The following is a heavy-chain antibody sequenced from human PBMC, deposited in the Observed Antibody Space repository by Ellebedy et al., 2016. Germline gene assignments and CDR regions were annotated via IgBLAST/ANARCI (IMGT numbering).Heavy chain of an antibody. V-gene: IGHV3-23*01. CDR2: ITGETATT. CDR3: AKDLAMVVPYGMDV. CDR1: GFTLNNYA. J-gene: IGHJ6*02. D-gene: IGHD2-21*01. Sequence: GESLKISCAASGFTLNNYAMTWIRQAAGEGLEWVSAITGETATTYYADSVKGRFTVSRDNSRNTLYLHMKSLRVEDTAVYYCAKDLAMVVPYGMDVWGQGTTVTVSS.